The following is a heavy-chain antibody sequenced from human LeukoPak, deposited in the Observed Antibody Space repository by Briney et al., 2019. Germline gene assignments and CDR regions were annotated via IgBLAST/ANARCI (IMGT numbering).Heavy chain of an antibody. D-gene: IGHD6-6*01. CDR1: GYTFTGYY. CDR3: ARDGALPAYSSSSVPGY. J-gene: IGHJ4*02. Sequence: GASVKVSCKASGYTFTGYYMHWVRQAPGQGLEWMGWINPNSGGTNYAQKFQGRVTMTRDTSISTAYMELSRLRSDDTAVYYCARDGALPAYSSSSVPGYWGQGTLVTVSS. CDR2: INPNSGGT. V-gene: IGHV1-2*02.